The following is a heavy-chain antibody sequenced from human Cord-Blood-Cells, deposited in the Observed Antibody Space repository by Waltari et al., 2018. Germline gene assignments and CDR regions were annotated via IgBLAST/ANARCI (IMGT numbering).Heavy chain of an antibody. V-gene: IGHV4-34*01. CDR2: INHSGST. J-gene: IGHJ4*02. D-gene: IGHD3-3*01. Sequence: QVQLQRWGAGLLKPSETLSLTCAVYGGSFSGYYWSWIRQPPGKGLEWIGEINHSGSTNDNPSLKSRVTISVDTSKNQFSLKLSSVTAADTAVYYCARGPRITIFGVVTPRGFDYWGQGTLVTVSS. CDR1: GGSFSGYY. CDR3: ARGPRITIFGVVTPRGFDY.